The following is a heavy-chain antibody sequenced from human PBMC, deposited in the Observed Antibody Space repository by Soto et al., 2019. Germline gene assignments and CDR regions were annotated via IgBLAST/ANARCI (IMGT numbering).Heavy chain of an antibody. CDR2: IYYSGST. CDR1: GGSISSSSYY. V-gene: IGHV4-39*01. J-gene: IGHJ4*02. Sequence: QLQLQESGPGLVKPSETLSLTCTVSGGSISSSSYYWGWIRQPPGKGLEWIGSIYYSGSTYYNPSLNSRVTVSVDTSKNQFSLKLSSVTAADTAVYYCARQDCSSTSCYYYWGQGTLVTVSS. D-gene: IGHD2-2*01. CDR3: ARQDCSSTSCYYY.